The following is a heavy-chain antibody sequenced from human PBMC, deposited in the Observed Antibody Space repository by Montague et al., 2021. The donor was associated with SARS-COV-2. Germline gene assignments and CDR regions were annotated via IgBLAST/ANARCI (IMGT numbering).Heavy chain of an antibody. J-gene: IGHJ4*02. CDR3: ARAYYDSSGYYGYFDY. V-gene: IGHV4-61*09. CDR1: GDSISSGDYH. D-gene: IGHD3-22*01. CDR2: IYTLGST. Sequence: TLSLTCTVSGDSISSGDYHWSWVRQPAGKGLEWIGYIYTLGSTSYNPSLKSRVTISMDTSKNQLSLKLSSVTAADTAVYYCARAYYDSSGYYGYFDYWGQGTLVTVSS.